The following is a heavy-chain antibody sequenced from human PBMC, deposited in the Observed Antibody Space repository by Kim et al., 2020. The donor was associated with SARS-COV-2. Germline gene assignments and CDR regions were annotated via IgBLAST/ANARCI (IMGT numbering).Heavy chain of an antibody. CDR2: I. CDR3: ARTGIVGATGN. V-gene: IGHV3-21*01. J-gene: IGHJ4*02. Sequence: IYYADSVKGRFTISRDNAKNSLYLQMNSLRAEDTAVYYCARTGIVGATGNWGQGTLVTVSS. D-gene: IGHD1-26*01.